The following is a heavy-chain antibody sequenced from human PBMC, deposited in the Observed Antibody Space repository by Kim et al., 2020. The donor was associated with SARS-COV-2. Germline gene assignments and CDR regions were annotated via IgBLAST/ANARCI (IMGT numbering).Heavy chain of an antibody. D-gene: IGHD3-3*01. V-gene: IGHV3-9*01. J-gene: IGHJ6*02. CDR2: IIRNSGSI. CDR3: AKDLRKLDWDGMDV. CDR1: GFTLDEYS. Sequence: GGSLRLSCAASGFTLDEYSMHGVRQAPGKCLESVLGIIRNSGSIGYADSEKGRSIISRDNAKNSLYLQMISLIAEDTALYYCAKDLRKLDWDGMDVWGQGTTVTVSS.